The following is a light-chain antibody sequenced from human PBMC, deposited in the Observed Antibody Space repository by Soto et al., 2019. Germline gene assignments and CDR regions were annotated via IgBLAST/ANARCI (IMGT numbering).Light chain of an antibody. CDR1: QSVSGSY. CDR2: GAS. J-gene: IGKJ2*01. V-gene: IGKV3-20*01. Sequence: EIVLTQSPGTLSLSPGEIATLSCRTSQSVSGSYLAWYQQKLGQAPRLLIYGASSRATGIPDRFSGSGSGTDFTLTISRLEPEDFAVYYCQQYGSSPQTFGQGTKLEIK. CDR3: QQYGSSPQT.